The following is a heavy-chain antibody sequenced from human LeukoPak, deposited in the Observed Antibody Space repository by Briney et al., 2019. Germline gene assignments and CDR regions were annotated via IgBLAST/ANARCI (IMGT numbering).Heavy chain of an antibody. J-gene: IGHJ4*02. Sequence: SDTLSLTCAVYGGSFSGYYWSWIRQPPGKGLEWIGEINHSGSTNYNPSLKSRVTISVDTSKNQFSLKLSSVTAADTAVYYCARGPRTLDYWGQGTLVTVSS. CDR1: GGSFSGYY. D-gene: IGHD2-15*01. CDR2: INHSGST. V-gene: IGHV4-34*01. CDR3: ARGPRTLDY.